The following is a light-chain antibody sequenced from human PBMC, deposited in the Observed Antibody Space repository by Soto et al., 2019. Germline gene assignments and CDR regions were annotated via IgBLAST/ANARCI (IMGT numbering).Light chain of an antibody. CDR1: QRVRSSY. Sequence: EIVLTQSPGTLSLSPGERATLSCRASQRVRSSYLAWYQQKPGQAPRLLIYGASSRATGIPDRFSGSGSGTDFTLTISRLEPEDFAVYYCQQYGSSPVTFRQGTKVEIK. CDR3: QQYGSSPVT. V-gene: IGKV3-20*01. J-gene: IGKJ1*01. CDR2: GAS.